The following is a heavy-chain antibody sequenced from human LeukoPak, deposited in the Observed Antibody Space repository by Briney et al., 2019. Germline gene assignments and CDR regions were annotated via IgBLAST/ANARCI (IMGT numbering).Heavy chain of an antibody. Sequence: AGGSLRLPCAASGFTFSWYWMSWVRQAPGKGLEWVANIKEDGSIKYYVDSVKGRLTISRDNAKSSVYLQVNSLRAEDTALYYCARIGYSSSSIDYWGQGTLVTVSS. V-gene: IGHV3-7*01. CDR3: ARIGYSSSSIDY. CDR2: IKEDGSIK. D-gene: IGHD6-13*01. J-gene: IGHJ4*02. CDR1: GFTFSWYW.